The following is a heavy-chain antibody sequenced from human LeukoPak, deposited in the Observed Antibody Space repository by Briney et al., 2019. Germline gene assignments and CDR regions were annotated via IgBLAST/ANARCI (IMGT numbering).Heavy chain of an antibody. CDR3: ASHPEQLVVPYYYYYYMDV. D-gene: IGHD6-6*01. J-gene: IGHJ6*03. CDR1: GYSFTGYY. V-gene: IGHV1-2*06. Sequence: ASVKVSCKASGYSFTGYYMHWVRQAPGQGLEWMGRINPNSGGTNYAQKFQGRVTMTRDTSISTAYMELSRLRSDDTAVYYCASHPEQLVVPYYYYYYMDVWGKGTTVTVSS. CDR2: INPNSGGT.